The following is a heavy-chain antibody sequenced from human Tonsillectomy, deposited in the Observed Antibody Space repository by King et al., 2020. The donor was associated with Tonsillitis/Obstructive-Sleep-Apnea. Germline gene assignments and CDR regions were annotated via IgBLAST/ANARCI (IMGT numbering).Heavy chain of an antibody. CDR1: GGSTSSDF. D-gene: IGHD3-16*02. J-gene: IGHJ4*02. Sequence: QLQESGPGLVKSSETLTLTCSVSGGSTSSDFWSWIRQPPGKGLEWIGYIHYTGSSNYAPSLKSRVIMSIDTSTNQFSLQLSSVTAADTALYYCARLHDEFLWGSYHYSFDSWGQGTLVTVSS. V-gene: IGHV4-59*01. CDR2: IHYTGSS. CDR3: ARLHDEFLWGSYHYSFDS.